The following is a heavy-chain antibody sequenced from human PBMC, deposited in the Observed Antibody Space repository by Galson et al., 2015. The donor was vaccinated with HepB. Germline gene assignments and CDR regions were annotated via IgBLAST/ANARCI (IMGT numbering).Heavy chain of an antibody. J-gene: IGHJ6*03. CDR3: ARFPLTTVVSSLEPHTYYMDV. CDR1: GYSFTGYF. Sequence: SVKVSCKASGYSFTGYFMHWVRQAPGQGLEWMGRINPITGSANYAQSFQGRVTMSRDRSISTAYLELSRLTSDDTAIYYCARFPLTTVVSSLEPHTYYMDVWGKGTTVTV. V-gene: IGHV1-2*06. CDR2: INPITGSA. D-gene: IGHD4-11*01.